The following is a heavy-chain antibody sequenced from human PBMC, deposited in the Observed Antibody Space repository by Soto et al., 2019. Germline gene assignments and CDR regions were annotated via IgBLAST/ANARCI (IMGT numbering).Heavy chain of an antibody. V-gene: IGHV3-30-3*01. CDR3: ARESYYDFWGGSPRKYYFDY. J-gene: IGHJ4*02. CDR2: ISYDGSNK. D-gene: IGHD3-3*01. Sequence: QVQLVESGGGVVQPGRSLRLSCAASGFTFSSYAMHWVRQAPGKGLEWVAVISYDGSNKYYADSVKGRFTISRDNSKNTLYLQMNSLRGEDTAVYYCARESYYDFWGGSPRKYYFDYWGQGTLVTVSS. CDR1: GFTFSSYA.